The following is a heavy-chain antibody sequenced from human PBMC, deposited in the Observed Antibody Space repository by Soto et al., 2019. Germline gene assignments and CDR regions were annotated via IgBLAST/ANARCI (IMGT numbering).Heavy chain of an antibody. V-gene: IGHV3-33*01. CDR2: IWYDGSNK. CDR3: ARRSWLGNYGTFLYYGMDV. CDR1: GFTFSSYG. D-gene: IGHD4-17*01. Sequence: QVQLVESGGGVVQPGRSLRLSCAASGFTFSSYGMHWVRQAPGKGLEWVAVIWYDGSNKYYADSVKGRFTISRDNSKNTLYLQMNSLRAEDTAVYYCARRSWLGNYGTFLYYGMDVWGQGTTVTVSS. J-gene: IGHJ6*02.